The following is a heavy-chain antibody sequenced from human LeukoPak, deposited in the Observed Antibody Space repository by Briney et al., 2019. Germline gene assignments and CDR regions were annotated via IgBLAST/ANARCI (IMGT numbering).Heavy chain of an antibody. CDR1: GYTFTSYG. J-gene: IGHJ2*01. CDR2: ISAYNGNT. D-gene: IGHD3-22*01. Sequence: GASVKVSCKASGYTFTSYGINWVRQAPGQGLEWMGWISAYNGNTNYAQKLQGRVTMTTDTSTSTAYMELRSLRSDDTAVYYCARGTKDYYDSSGPGSYFDLWGRGTLVTVSS. CDR3: ARGTKDYYDSSGPGSYFDL. V-gene: IGHV1-18*01.